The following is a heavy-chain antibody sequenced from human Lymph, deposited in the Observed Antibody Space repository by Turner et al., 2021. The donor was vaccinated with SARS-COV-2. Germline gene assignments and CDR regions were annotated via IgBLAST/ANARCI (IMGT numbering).Heavy chain of an antibody. CDR3: ARSRDLQSMVRGVDPFDY. CDR2: IHPNSGGT. D-gene: IGHD3-10*01. CDR1: GYTLTGYY. Sequence: QVQLLQSGAEVKKPGASVKVSCKASGYTLTGYYMHWVRQAPGQGLEWMRWIHPNSGGTNYAQKFQGRVTMTRDTSISTAYMDLSRLRSDDTAMYYCARSRDLQSMVRGVDPFDYWGQGTLVTVSS. V-gene: IGHV1-2*02. J-gene: IGHJ4*02.